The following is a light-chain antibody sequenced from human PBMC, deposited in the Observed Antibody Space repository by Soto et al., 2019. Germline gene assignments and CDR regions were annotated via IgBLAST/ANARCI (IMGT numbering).Light chain of an antibody. CDR3: SSYTTSSTVV. V-gene: IGLV2-14*03. CDR1: SGDIGGYNY. J-gene: IGLJ2*01. Sequence: QSALTQSASVSGSPGQSITISCTGTSGDIGGYNYVSWYQQHPDKAPKLMIFEVSNRPSGISNRFSGSKSGNTASLTISWLLPEDGADYYCSSYTTSSTVVFGGGTKVTVL. CDR2: EVS.